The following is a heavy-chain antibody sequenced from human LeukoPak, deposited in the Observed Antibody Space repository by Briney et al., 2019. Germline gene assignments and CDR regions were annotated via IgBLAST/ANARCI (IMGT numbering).Heavy chain of an antibody. CDR3: AKDAGRYSSSWYINSYYFDY. CDR2: THSSGGT. CDR1: GFTGSHNY. J-gene: IGHJ4*02. V-gene: IGHV3-53*01. D-gene: IGHD6-13*01. Sequence: GGSLRLSCAASGFTGSHNYMSWVRQAPGKGLEWVSATHSSGGTYYADSVKGRFTISRDNSKNTLYLQMNSLRAEDTAVYYCAKDAGRYSSSWYINSYYFDYWGQGTLVTVSS.